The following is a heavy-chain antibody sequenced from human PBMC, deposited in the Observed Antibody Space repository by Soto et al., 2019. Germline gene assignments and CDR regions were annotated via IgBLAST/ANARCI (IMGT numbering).Heavy chain of an antibody. CDR2: IHYSGGG. V-gene: IGHV4-38-2*02. Sequence: SETLSLTCAVSGYSISSGFFWGWIRQPPGKELEWIGSIHYSGGGHYNPSLRSRVSISGDTSMNQFSLKLRSVIAADTAMYYCARDLGSGSYSSFDYWGQGALVTVSS. D-gene: IGHD3-10*01. CDR3: ARDLGSGSYSSFDY. CDR1: GYSISSGFF. J-gene: IGHJ4*02.